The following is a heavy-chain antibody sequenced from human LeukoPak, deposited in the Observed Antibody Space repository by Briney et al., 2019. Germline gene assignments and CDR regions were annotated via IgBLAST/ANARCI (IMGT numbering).Heavy chain of an antibody. Sequence: SETLSLTCAVYGGSFSGYYWSWIRQPPGKGLEWIGEINHSGSTNYNPSLKSRVTISVDTSKNQFSLKLSSVTAADTAVYYCARGRRQHKYSSGWYVRSYYFDYWGQGTLVTVSS. D-gene: IGHD6-19*01. CDR1: GGSFSGYY. J-gene: IGHJ4*02. V-gene: IGHV4-34*01. CDR3: ARGRRQHKYSSGWYVRSYYFDY. CDR2: INHSGST.